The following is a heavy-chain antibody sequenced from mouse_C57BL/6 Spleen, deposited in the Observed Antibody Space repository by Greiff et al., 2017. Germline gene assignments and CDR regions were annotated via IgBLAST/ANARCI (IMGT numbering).Heavy chain of an antibody. D-gene: IGHD2-4*01. CDR1: GYTFTSYD. CDR3: ARIEIYYDYTPDY. Sequence: QVQLKQSGPGLVKPGASVKLSCKASGYTFTSYDINWVKQRPGPGLEWIGWIYPRDGSDKYNEKFKGKATLTVDTSSSTAYMEVHSLTSEDSAFYFGARIEIYYDYTPDYWGQGTTLTVSS. V-gene: IGHV1-85*01. J-gene: IGHJ2*01. CDR2: IYPRDGSD.